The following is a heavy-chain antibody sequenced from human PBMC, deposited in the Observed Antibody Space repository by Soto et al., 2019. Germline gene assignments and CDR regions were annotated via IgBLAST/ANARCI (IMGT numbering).Heavy chain of an antibody. CDR2: IIPIFGTA. V-gene: IGHV1-69*13. J-gene: IGHJ6*02. D-gene: IGHD3-22*01. CDR1: GGTFSSYA. CDR3: ARGLYYYDSSGYYYLYYYYGMDV. Sequence: SVNVSCKASGGTFSSYAISWVRQAPGQGLEWMGGIIPIFGTANYAQKFQGRVTITADESTSTAYMELSSLRSEDTAVYYCARGLYYYDSSGYYYLYYYYGMDVWGQGTTVTVSS.